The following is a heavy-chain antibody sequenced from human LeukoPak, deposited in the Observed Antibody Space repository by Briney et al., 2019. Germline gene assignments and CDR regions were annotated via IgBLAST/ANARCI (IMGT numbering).Heavy chain of an antibody. D-gene: IGHD2-2*01. V-gene: IGHV4-59*12. CDR2: IYYSGST. CDR1: GGSISSYY. Sequence: SETLSLTCTVSGGSISSYYWSWIRQPPGKGLEWIGYIYYSGSTNYNPSLKGRVTISVDTSKNQFSLKLSSVTAADTAVYYCARDGVPPPGSDYYYGMDVWGQGTTVTVSS. J-gene: IGHJ6*02. CDR3: ARDGVPPPGSDYYYGMDV.